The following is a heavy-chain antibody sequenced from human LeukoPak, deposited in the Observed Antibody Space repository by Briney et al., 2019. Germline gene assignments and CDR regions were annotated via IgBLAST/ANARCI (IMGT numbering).Heavy chain of an antibody. CDR3: ATSIAVAGPTFDY. CDR2: IYHSGST. Sequence: SETLSLTCAVSGYSISSGYYWGWIRQPPGKGLEWIGSIYHSGSTYYNPSLKSRVTISVDTSKNQFSLKLSSVTAADTAVYYCATSIAVAGPTFDYWGQGTLVTVSS. D-gene: IGHD6-19*01. V-gene: IGHV4-38-2*01. CDR1: GYSISSGYY. J-gene: IGHJ4*02.